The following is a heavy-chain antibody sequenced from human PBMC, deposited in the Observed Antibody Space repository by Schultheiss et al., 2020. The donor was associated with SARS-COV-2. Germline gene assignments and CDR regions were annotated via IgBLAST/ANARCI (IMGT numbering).Heavy chain of an antibody. D-gene: IGHD1-14*01. CDR3: ARTGDYYYYYYMDV. CDR2: INHSGST. J-gene: IGHJ6*03. Sequence: SETLSLTCAVYGGSFSGYYWSWIRQPPGKGLEWIGEINHSGSTNYNPSLKSRVTISVDTSKNQFSLKLSSVTAADTAVYYCARTGDYYYYYYMDVWGKGTTVTVSS. CDR1: GGSFSGYY. V-gene: IGHV4-34*01.